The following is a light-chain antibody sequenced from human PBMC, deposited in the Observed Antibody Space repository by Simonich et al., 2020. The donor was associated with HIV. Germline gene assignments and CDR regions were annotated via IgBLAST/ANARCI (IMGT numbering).Light chain of an antibody. CDR1: SSDVGGYNY. V-gene: IGLV2-14*01. Sequence: QSARTQPASVSGSPGQSITISCTGTSSDVGGYNYVSGYQQHPGKAPKDMIYDVSKRPSGVSNRFSGAKSGNTASLTISGLQAEDESDYYCSSYTSSSTSVVFGGGTKLTVL. CDR3: SSYTSSSTSVV. CDR2: DVS. J-gene: IGLJ2*01.